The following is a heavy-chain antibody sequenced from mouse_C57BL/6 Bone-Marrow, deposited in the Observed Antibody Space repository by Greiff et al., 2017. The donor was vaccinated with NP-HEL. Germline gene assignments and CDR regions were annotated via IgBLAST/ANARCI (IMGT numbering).Heavy chain of an antibody. Sequence: QVQLQQSGAELVKPGASVKISCKASGYAFSSYWMNWVKQRPGKGLEWIGQIYPGDGDTNYNGKFKGKATLSADKSSSTAYMQLSSLTSEDSAVYFCARYYGSSYYFDYWGQGTTLTVSS. CDR1: GYAFSSYW. V-gene: IGHV1-80*01. D-gene: IGHD1-1*01. CDR3: ARYYGSSYYFDY. J-gene: IGHJ2*01. CDR2: IYPGDGDT.